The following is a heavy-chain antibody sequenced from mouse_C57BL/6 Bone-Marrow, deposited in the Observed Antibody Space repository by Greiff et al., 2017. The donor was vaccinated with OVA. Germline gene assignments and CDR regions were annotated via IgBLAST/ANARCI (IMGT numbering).Heavy chain of an antibody. Sequence: VKLQQPGTELVKPGASVKLSCKASGYTFTSYWMHWVKQRPGQGLEWIGNINPSNGGTNYNEKFKSKATLTVDKSSSTAYMQLSSLTSEDSAVYYCAREGWLLRNYYAMDYWGQGTSVTVSS. J-gene: IGHJ4*01. CDR3: AREGWLLRNYYAMDY. CDR2: INPSNGGT. D-gene: IGHD2-3*01. V-gene: IGHV1-53*01. CDR1: GYTFTSYW.